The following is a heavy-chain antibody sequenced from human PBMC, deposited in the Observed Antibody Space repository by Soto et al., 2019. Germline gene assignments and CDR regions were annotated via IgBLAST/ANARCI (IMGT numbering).Heavy chain of an antibody. CDR1: GYSFTSYW. CDR3: ARGGIAVAGTGNWFDP. V-gene: IGHV5-51*01. CDR2: IYPGDSDT. Sequence: GESLKISCKGSGYSFTSYWIGWVRQMPGKGLEWMGIIYPGDSDTRYSPSFQGQVTISADKSISTAYLQWSSLKASDTAMYYCARGGIAVAGTGNWFDPRGQGTLVTVPS. D-gene: IGHD6-19*01. J-gene: IGHJ5*02.